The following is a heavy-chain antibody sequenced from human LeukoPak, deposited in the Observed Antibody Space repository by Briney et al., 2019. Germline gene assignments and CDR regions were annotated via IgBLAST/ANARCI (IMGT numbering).Heavy chain of an antibody. CDR2: IKQDGSDK. CDR3: ARKTVVGSYFGY. Sequence: GGSLRLSCAASGFTFSSYWMSWVRQAPGKGLEWVANIKQDGSDKYYVDSMKGRFTISRDNAKNSLYLQINSLRAEDTAVYYCARKTVVGSYFGYWGQGTPVTVSS. J-gene: IGHJ4*02. CDR1: GFTFSSYW. V-gene: IGHV3-7*03. D-gene: IGHD4-23*01.